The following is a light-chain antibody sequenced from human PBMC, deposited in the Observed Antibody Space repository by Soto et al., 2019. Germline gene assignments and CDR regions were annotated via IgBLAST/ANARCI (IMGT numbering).Light chain of an antibody. J-gene: IGLJ1*01. CDR1: SSTIGNNF. V-gene: IGLV1-51*01. Sequence: QSVLTQPPSVSAAPGQNVTISCSGSSSTIGNNFVSWYQHLPGTAPKLLIYDNNKRPSGIPDRFSGFKSGTSATLGTTGLQTGDEADYHCGTWDTSLSVCYVFGTGTKVTVL. CDR3: GTWDTSLSVCYV. CDR2: DNN.